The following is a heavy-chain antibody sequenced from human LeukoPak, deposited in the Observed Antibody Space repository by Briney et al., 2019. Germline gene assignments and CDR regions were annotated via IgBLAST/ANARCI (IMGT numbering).Heavy chain of an antibody. D-gene: IGHD3-22*01. J-gene: IGHJ5*02. CDR3: ARDYSSGFNWFDP. CDR1: GYSISSGYY. Sequence: SETLSLTCTVSGYSISSGYYWGWIRQPPGKGLEWIGSIYHSGSTYYNPSLKSRVTISVDTSKNQFSLKLSSVTAADTAVYYCARDYSSGFNWFDPWGQGTLVTVSS. V-gene: IGHV4-38-2*02. CDR2: IYHSGST.